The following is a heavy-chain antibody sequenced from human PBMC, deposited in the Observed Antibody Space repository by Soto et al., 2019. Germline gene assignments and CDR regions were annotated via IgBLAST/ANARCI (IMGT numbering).Heavy chain of an antibody. Sequence: GGSLRLSCAASGFTFSSYAMHWVRQAPGKGLEYVSAISSNGGSTYYANSVKGRFTISRDNSKNTLYLQMGSLRAEDMAVYYCARGGAEIPLVFDYWGQGTLVTVSS. CDR2: ISSNGGST. CDR1: GFTFSSYA. D-gene: IGHD2-21*01. J-gene: IGHJ4*02. V-gene: IGHV3-64*01. CDR3: ARGGAEIPLVFDY.